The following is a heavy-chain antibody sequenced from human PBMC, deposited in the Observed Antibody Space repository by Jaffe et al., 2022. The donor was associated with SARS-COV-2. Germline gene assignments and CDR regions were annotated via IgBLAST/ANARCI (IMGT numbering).Heavy chain of an antibody. D-gene: IGHD5-18*01. J-gene: IGHJ4*02. CDR3: ARLGYGLDY. CDR2: IYYSGST. Sequence: QVQLQESGPGLVKPSETLSLTCTVSGGSISSYYWSWIRQPPGKGLEWIGYIYYSGSTNYNPSLKSRVTISVDTSKNQFSLKLSSVTAADTAVYYCARLGYGLDYWGQGTLVTVSS. V-gene: IGHV4-59*08. CDR1: GGSISSYY.